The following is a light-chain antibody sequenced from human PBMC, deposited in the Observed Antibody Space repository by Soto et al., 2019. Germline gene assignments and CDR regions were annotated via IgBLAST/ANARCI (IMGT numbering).Light chain of an antibody. CDR3: QSYDSSRSAL. CDR2: GNS. J-gene: IGLJ2*01. Sequence: QSVLTQPHSVPGDPWQRVTISCTGSSSNIGAGHDVHWYQQLPGTAPKLLIYGNSNRPSGVPDRFSGSKSGTSASLAITGLQAEDEADYNCQSYDSSRSALVGGGTKLTVL. V-gene: IGLV1-40*01. CDR1: SSNIGAGHD.